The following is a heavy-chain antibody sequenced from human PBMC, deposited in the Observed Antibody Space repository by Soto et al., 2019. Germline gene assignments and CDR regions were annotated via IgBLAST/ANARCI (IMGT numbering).Heavy chain of an antibody. J-gene: IGHJ5*02. CDR1: GGSISSYY. CDR3: ARDRPLAFGGVIARADFDP. D-gene: IGHD3-16*02. Sequence: QVQLQESGPGLVKPSETLSLTCTVSGGSISSYYWSWIRQPPGKGLEWIGYIYYSGSTNYNPSLKSRVTISVDTSKNQFSLKLSSVTAADTAVYYCARDRPLAFGGVIARADFDPWGQGTLVTVSS. CDR2: IYYSGST. V-gene: IGHV4-59*01.